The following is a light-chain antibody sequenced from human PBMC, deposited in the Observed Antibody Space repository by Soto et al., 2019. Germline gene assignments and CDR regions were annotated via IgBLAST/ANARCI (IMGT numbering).Light chain of an antibody. V-gene: IGLV1-36*01. CDR1: TSNIGNNA. CDR3: AAWDDSLNVAL. Sequence: QAVVTQPPSVSGAPRQRVSISCSGATSNIGNNAVNWYQQLPGKAPKLLIYFDDLMPSGVSDRFSGSKSGTSASLAISGLQSEDEADYYCAAWDDSLNVALFGGGTKVTVL. CDR2: FDD. J-gene: IGLJ2*01.